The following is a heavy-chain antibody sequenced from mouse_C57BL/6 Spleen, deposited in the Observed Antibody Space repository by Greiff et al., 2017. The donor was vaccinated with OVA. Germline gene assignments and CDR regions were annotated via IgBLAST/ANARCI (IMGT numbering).Heavy chain of an antibody. Sequence: VQLKESGPGLVKPSQSLSLTCSVTGYSITSGYYWNWIRQFPGNKLEWMGYISYDGSNNYNPSLKNRISITRDTSKNQFFLKLNSVTTEDTATYYCASSIYYYGSSYVDYWGQGTTLTVSS. D-gene: IGHD1-1*01. CDR2: ISYDGSN. CDR3: ASSIYYYGSSYVDY. V-gene: IGHV3-6*01. J-gene: IGHJ2*01. CDR1: GYSITSGYY.